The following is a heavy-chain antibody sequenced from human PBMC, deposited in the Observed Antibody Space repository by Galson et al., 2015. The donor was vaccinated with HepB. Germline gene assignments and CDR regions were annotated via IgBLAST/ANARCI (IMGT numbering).Heavy chain of an antibody. J-gene: IGHJ3*02. Sequence: SVKVSCKASGYTFTSYGISWVRRAPGQGLEWMGWISAYNGNTNYAQKLQGRVTMTTDTSTSTAYMELRSLRSDDTAVYYCARERVGGGLTDAFDIWGQGTMVTVSS. D-gene: IGHD1-26*01. CDR1: GYTFTSYG. CDR2: ISAYNGNT. CDR3: ARERVGGGLTDAFDI. V-gene: IGHV1-18*04.